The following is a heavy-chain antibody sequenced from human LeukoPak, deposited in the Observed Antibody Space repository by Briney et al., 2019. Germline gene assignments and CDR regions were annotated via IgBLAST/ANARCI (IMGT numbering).Heavy chain of an antibody. CDR3: ARYDSSGRSFDY. CDR1: GFTFSSYS. V-gene: IGHV3-21*01. D-gene: IGHD3-22*01. Sequence: GGSLRLSCAASGFTFSSYSMNWVRQAPGKGLEWVSSISSSSSYIYYADSAKGRFTISRDNAKNSLYLQMNSLRAEDTAVYYCARYDSSGRSFDYWGQGTLVTVSS. CDR2: ISSSSSYI. J-gene: IGHJ4*02.